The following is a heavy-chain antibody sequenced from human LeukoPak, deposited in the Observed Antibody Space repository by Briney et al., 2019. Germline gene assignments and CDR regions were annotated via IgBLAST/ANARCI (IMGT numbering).Heavy chain of an antibody. CDR3: ARSYDSRGYYYFGMDV. J-gene: IGHJ6*02. V-gene: IGHV4-59*01. CDR2: IYYSGTT. CDR1: GGSISTYY. D-gene: IGHD3-22*01. Sequence: PSETLSLTCTVSGGSISTYYWSWIRQPPGKGLEWIGFIYYSGTTDYNPSLKCRATISLDTSKKQFSLKLNSVTAADTAVYYCARSYDSRGYYYFGMDVWGQGTTVTVSS.